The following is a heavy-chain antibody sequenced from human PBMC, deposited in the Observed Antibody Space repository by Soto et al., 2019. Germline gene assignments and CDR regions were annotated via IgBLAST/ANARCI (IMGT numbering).Heavy chain of an antibody. CDR1: GGSFSGYY. Sequence: SETLSLTCAVYGGSFSGYYWSWIRQPPGKGLEWIGEINHSGSTNYNPSLKSRVTISVDTSKNQFSLKLSSVTAADTAVYYCARGSTMVRGVIGYYYYYGMDVWGQGTTVTVSS. D-gene: IGHD3-10*01. CDR3: ARGSTMVRGVIGYYYYYGMDV. V-gene: IGHV4-34*01. CDR2: INHSGST. J-gene: IGHJ6*02.